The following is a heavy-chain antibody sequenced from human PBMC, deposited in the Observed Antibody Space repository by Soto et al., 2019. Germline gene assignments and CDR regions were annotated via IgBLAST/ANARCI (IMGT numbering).Heavy chain of an antibody. J-gene: IGHJ4*02. CDR3: ARDVSAVPYYYFDY. D-gene: IGHD6-19*01. CDR2: INAGNGNT. Sequence: GTSVKVSCAASGYSLTNYLVHWVRQTPGQRLEWMGWINAGNGNTKYSQKFQGRVTITRDTSASTAYMELSSLRSEDTAVYYCARDVSAVPYYYFDYWGQGTLVTVSS. CDR1: GYSLTNYL. V-gene: IGHV1-3*01.